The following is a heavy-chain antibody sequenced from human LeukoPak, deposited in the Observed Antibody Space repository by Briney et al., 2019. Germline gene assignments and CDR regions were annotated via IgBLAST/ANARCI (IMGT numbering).Heavy chain of an antibody. J-gene: IGHJ4*02. V-gene: IGHV3-30*18. CDR3: AKPIHYYDSSGYLSD. D-gene: IGHD3-22*01. Sequence: PGGSLRLSCAASGSTFSSYGMHWVRQAPGKGLEWVAVISYDGSNKYYADSVKGRFTISRDNSKNTLYLQMNSLRAEDTAVYYSAKPIHYYDSSGYLSDWGQGTLVTVSS. CDR1: GSTFSSYG. CDR2: ISYDGSNK.